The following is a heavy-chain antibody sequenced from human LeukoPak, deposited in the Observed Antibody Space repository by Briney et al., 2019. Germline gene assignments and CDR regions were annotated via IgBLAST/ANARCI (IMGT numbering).Heavy chain of an antibody. CDR2: ISSSSSTI. J-gene: IGHJ6*02. D-gene: IGHD1-14*01. V-gene: IGHV3-48*01. Sequence: GGSLRLSCAASGFTFSTYSMNWVRQAPGKGLEWASYISSSSSTIYYADSVKGRFTISRDNAKNSLYLQMNSLRAEDTAVYYCAREKITSDYYYYGMDVWGQGTTITVSS. CDR1: GFTFSTYS. CDR3: AREKITSDYYYYGMDV.